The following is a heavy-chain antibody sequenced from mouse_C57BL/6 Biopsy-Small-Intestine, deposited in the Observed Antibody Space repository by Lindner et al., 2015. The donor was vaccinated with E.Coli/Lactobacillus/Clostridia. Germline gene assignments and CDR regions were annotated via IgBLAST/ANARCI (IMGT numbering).Heavy chain of an antibody. V-gene: IGHV14-2*01. CDR3: ARGLRPPYWYFDV. CDR1: GLNIKDYY. Sequence: VQLQESGAELVKPGASVKLSCTASGLNIKDYYMHWVKQRTEQGLEWIGRIDPEDGETKYAPKFQGKATITADTSSNTAYLQLSSLTSEDTAVYYCARGLRPPYWYFDVWGTGTTVTVSS. J-gene: IGHJ1*03. D-gene: IGHD2-4*01. CDR2: IDPEDGET.